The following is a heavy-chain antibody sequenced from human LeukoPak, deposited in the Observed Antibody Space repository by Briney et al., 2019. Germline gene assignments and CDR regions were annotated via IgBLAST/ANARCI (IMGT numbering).Heavy chain of an antibody. V-gene: IGHV3-53*01. CDR2: IYSGGST. D-gene: IGHD2-2*02. Sequence: GGSLRLSCAASGFTVNNNYMSWVRQAPGKGLEWVSVIYSGGSTYYADSVKGRFTISRDNSKNTLYLQMNSLRAEDTAVYYCARVPTRDCSSTSCYRGYYYYMDVWGKGTTVTVSS. CDR1: GFTVNNNY. J-gene: IGHJ6*03. CDR3: ARVPTRDCSSTSCYRGYYYYMDV.